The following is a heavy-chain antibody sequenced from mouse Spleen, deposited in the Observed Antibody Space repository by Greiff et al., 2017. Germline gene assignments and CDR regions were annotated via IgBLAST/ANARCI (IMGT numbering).Heavy chain of an antibody. CDR2: IRSKSNNYAT. J-gene: IGHJ3*01. V-gene: IGHV10-1*01. CDR1: GFSFNTYA. CDR3: VRQVYGNYGFAY. D-gene: IGHD2-10*02. Sequence: GGGLVQPKGSLKLSCAASGFSFNTYAMNWVRQAPGKGLEWVARIRSKSNNYATYYADSVKDRFTISRDDSESMLYLQMNNLKTEDTAMYYCVRQVYGNYGFAYWGQGTLVTVSA.